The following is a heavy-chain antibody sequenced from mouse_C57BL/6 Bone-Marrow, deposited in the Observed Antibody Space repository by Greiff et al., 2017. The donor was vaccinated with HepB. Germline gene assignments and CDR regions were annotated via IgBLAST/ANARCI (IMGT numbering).Heavy chain of an antibody. Sequence: EVKLQESGPGLVKPSQSLSLTCSVTGYSITIGYYWNWIRQFPGNKLEWMGYISYDGSNNYNPSLKNRISITRDTSKNQFFLKLNSVTTEDTATYYCASPPYYYGSSYWYFDVWGTGTTVTVSS. D-gene: IGHD1-1*01. CDR1: GYSITIGYY. CDR3: ASPPYYYGSSYWYFDV. J-gene: IGHJ1*03. V-gene: IGHV3-6*01. CDR2: ISYDGSN.